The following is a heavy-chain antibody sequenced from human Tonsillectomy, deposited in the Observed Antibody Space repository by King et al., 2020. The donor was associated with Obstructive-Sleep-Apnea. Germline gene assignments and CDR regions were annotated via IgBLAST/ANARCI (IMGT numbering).Heavy chain of an antibody. J-gene: IGHJ5*02. CDR3: ARLLADINWFDP. D-gene: IGHD5-12*01. CDR2: IHWDDDK. V-gene: IGHV2-5*02. CDR1: GFSLTTIGVG. Sequence: TLKESGPTLVKPTQTLTLTCSFSGFSLTTIGVGVGWIRQPPGKALEWLALIHWDDDKRYSPSLKSRLTITKDTSKNQVVLTMTNMDPVDTATYYCARLLADINWFDPGGQGTLVTVSS.